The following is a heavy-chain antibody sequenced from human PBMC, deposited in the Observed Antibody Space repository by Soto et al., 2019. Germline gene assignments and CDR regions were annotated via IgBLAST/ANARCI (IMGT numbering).Heavy chain of an antibody. CDR2: INPNSGGT. D-gene: IGHD4-17*01. CDR1: GYTFTGYY. Sequence: ASVKVSCNASGYTFTGYYMHWVPQAPGQGLEWMGGINPNSGGTNYAQKFQRRVTMTRDTSISTAYMELSRLRSDDTAVYYCAIDDYGDYGKDAFDISRRGTMVTVSS. V-gene: IGHV1-2*02. J-gene: IGHJ3*02. CDR3: AIDDYGDYGKDAFDI.